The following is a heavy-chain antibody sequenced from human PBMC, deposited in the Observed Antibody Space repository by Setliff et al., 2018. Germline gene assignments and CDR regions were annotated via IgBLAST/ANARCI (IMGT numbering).Heavy chain of an antibody. CDR3: ARDGHNVYYFDY. D-gene: IGHD1-1*01. CDR2: INSDGSST. V-gene: IGHV3-74*01. J-gene: IGHJ4*02. Sequence: PGGSLRLSCAASGFSFSNYWMHWVRQAPGKGLVWVSRINSDGSSTNYADSVKGQFTVSRDNAKNTLYLQMNSLRAEDTAVHYCARDGHNVYYFDYWGLGTLVTVSS. CDR1: GFSFSNYW.